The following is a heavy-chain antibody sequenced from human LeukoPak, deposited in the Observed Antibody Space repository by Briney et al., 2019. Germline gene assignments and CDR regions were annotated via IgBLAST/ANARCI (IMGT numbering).Heavy chain of an antibody. Sequence: PGGSLRLSCAASGFTFSSYAMSWVRQAPGKGLEWVSAISGSGGSTFYADSVKGRFTISSDNSKNTLDLEMNSLRAEDTPVYYCAKDGGRLPYYGRDVWAKGPRSPSP. V-gene: IGHV3-23*01. CDR2: ISGSGGST. D-gene: IGHD6-19*01. CDR3: AKDGGRLPYYGRDV. CDR1: GFTFSSYA. J-gene: IGHJ6*02.